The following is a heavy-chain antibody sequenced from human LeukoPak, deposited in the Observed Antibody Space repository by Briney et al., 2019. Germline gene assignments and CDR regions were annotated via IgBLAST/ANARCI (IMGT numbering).Heavy chain of an antibody. CDR1: GFTFSSYG. D-gene: IGHD5-24*01. CDR3: ARDRRDGYNVLDY. CDR2: IRYDGSNK. V-gene: IGHV3-30*02. Sequence: GGSLRLSCAASGFTFSSYGMHWVHQAPGKGLEWVAFIRYDGSNKYYADSVKGRFTISRDNSKNTLYLQMNSLSAEDTATYYCARDRRDGYNVLDYWGQGTLVTVSS. J-gene: IGHJ4*02.